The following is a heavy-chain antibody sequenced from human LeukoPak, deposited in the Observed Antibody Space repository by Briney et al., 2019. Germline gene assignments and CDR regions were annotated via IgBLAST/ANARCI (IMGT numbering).Heavy chain of an antibody. CDR2: ISSDGSIT. Sequence: GSLRLSCAASGFTFSTYWMHWVRQAPGKGLVWVSRISSDGSITSYADSVKGRFTISRDNAKNTLYLQMNSLKAEDTAVYYCAKDPNSRDTAMTWGQGTLVTVSS. CDR3: AKDPNSRDTAMT. J-gene: IGHJ5*02. V-gene: IGHV3-74*01. CDR1: GFTFSTYW. D-gene: IGHD5-18*01.